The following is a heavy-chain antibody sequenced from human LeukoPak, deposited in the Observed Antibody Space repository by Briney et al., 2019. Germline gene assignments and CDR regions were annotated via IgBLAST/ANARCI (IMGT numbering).Heavy chain of an antibody. CDR2: INHSGST. Sequence: PSETLSLTCAVYGGSFSGYYWSWIRQPPGKGLEWIGEINHSGSTNYNPSLKSRVTISVDTSENQFSLKLSSVTAADTAVYYCARVPKWRSRPAMASTYYYYGMDVWGQGTTVTVSS. D-gene: IGHD5-18*01. CDR3: ARVPKWRSRPAMASTYYYYGMDV. V-gene: IGHV4-34*01. CDR1: GGSFSGYY. J-gene: IGHJ6*02.